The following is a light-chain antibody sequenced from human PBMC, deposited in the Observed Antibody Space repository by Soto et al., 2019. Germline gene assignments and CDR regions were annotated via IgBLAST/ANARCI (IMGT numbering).Light chain of an antibody. Sequence: QSALTQPPSASGSPGQSVTISCTGTSSDVGGYNYVSWYQQHPGKAPTLMIYEVSKRPSGVPDRLSGSKSGNTASLTVSGLQVEDEADYYCASYTGSDTVVFGGGTQLTVL. V-gene: IGLV2-8*01. CDR1: SSDVGGYNY. CDR3: ASYTGSDTVV. J-gene: IGLJ2*01. CDR2: EVS.